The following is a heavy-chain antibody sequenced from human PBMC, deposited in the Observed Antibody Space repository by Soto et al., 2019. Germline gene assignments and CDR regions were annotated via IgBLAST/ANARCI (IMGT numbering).Heavy chain of an antibody. V-gene: IGHV3-7*03. J-gene: IGHJ4*02. Sequence: AGGSLRLSCVASGFTFSSSAMSWVRQAPGKGLEWVANIKQDGSEKYYVDSVKGRFTISRDNAKNSLYLQMNSLRAEDTAVYYCARDPYYFDYWGQGTLVTVSS. CDR3: ARDPYYFDY. CDR2: IKQDGSEK. CDR1: GFTFSSSA.